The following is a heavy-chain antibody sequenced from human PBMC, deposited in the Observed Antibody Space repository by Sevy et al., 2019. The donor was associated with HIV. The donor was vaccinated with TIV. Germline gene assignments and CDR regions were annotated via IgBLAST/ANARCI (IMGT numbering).Heavy chain of an antibody. CDR2: IYSGGST. CDR3: AREAGVGYCSGGSCYFDY. V-gene: IGHV3-66*01. J-gene: IGHJ4*02. CDR1: GFTVSSNY. Sequence: GGSLRLSCAASGFTVSSNYMSCVRQAPGKGLEWVSVIYSGGSTYYADSVKGRFTISRDNSKNTLYLQMNSLRAEDTAVYYCAREAGVGYCSGGSCYFDYWGQGTLVTVSS. D-gene: IGHD2-15*01.